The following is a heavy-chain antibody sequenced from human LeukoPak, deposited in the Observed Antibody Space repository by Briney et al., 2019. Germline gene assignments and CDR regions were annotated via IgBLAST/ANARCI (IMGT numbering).Heavy chain of an antibody. J-gene: IGHJ3*02. CDR3: ARLADGSYGLIRAFDI. CDR1: GYKSSNYW. CDR2: IYPGDSDT. D-gene: IGHD1-26*01. Sequence: GESLKISCKASGYKSSNYWIVWVRQMPGKGLEWMGIIYPGDSDTAYGPSFQDRVTISADKSNNTALLHLSSLRASDTAMYYCARLADGSYGLIRAFDIWGQGTMVTVSS. V-gene: IGHV5-51*01.